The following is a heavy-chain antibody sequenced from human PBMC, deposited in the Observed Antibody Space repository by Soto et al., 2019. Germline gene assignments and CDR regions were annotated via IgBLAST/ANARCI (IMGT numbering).Heavy chain of an antibody. Sequence: QVQLVQSGAEMKKPESSVKVSCQSSGGTFNTYAMNWVRQAPGQGPEWMGDISPMFGAANYAPKFQGRVTITADESTGTSYMQLSSLTSEDTALYFCAREVQVHTPAFVYWGQGNLVTVSS. V-gene: IGHV1-69*19. J-gene: IGHJ4*02. D-gene: IGHD3-10*01. CDR3: AREVQVHTPAFVY. CDR2: ISPMFGAA. CDR1: GGTFNTYA.